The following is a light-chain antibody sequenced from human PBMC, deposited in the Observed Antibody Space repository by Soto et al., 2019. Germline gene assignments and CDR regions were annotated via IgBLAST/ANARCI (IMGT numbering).Light chain of an antibody. CDR3: QQYNTWPRT. V-gene: IGKV3-15*01. CDR2: GAS. Sequence: EIVMTQSPATLSVSPGERATLSCRASQSVSSNLAWYQQKPAQAPRLLIYGASTRATGIPARFSGSGSGTEFTLTISSLQSEDFAVYYCQQYNTWPRTFGQGTKVEIK. CDR1: QSVSSN. J-gene: IGKJ1*01.